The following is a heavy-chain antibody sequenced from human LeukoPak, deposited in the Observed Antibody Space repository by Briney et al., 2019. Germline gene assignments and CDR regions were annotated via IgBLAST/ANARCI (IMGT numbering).Heavy chain of an antibody. CDR3: ARGGGHTSSWRSFDL. J-gene: IGHJ4*02. CDR2: ISVYNGET. V-gene: IGHV1-18*01. Sequence: ASVKVSCKSSGYDFTTYAVSWVRQAPGQGLEWMGWISVYNGETDYPPNFQDRVTMTTDTSTSTAYIELRSLSLDDTAVYYCARGGGHTSSWRSFDLWGQGTLVIVSS. CDR1: GYDFTTYA. D-gene: IGHD6-13*01.